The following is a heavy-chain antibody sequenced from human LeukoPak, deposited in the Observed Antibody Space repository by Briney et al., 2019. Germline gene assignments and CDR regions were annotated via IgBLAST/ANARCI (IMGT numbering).Heavy chain of an antibody. CDR2: IYHSGST. Sequence: PSGTLSLTCAVSGGSISSSNWWSWVRQPPGKGLEWIGEIYHSGSTNYNPSLKSRVTISVDKSKNQFSLKLNSVTAADTAVYYCARVSSSGRYYYGMDVWGQGTTVTVSS. CDR3: ARVSSSGRYYYGMDV. CDR1: GGSISSSNW. V-gene: IGHV4-4*02. D-gene: IGHD1-26*01. J-gene: IGHJ6*02.